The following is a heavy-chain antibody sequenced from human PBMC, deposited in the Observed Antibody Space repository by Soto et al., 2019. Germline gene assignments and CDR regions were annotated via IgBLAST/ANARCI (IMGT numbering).Heavy chain of an antibody. CDR2: IYYSGST. V-gene: IGHV4-59*01. Sequence: PSETLSLTCTVSGGSISSYYWSWIRQPPGKGLEWIGYIYYSGSTNYNPSLKSRVTISVDTSKNQFSLKLSSVTAADTAVYYCARDPRVWGSGSNDWYFDYWGQGTLVTVSS. J-gene: IGHJ4*02. CDR1: GGSISSYY. CDR3: ARDPRVWGSGSNDWYFDY. D-gene: IGHD6-19*01.